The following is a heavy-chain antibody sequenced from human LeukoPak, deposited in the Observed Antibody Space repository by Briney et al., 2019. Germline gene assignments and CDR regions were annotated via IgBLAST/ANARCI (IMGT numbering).Heavy chain of an antibody. V-gene: IGHV3-23*01. CDR2: ISGSGGST. D-gene: IGHD6-19*01. Sequence: GGSLRLSCAATGFTFSSYAMSWVRQAPGKGLEWVSAISGSGGSTYYADSVKGRFTISRDNSKNTLYLQMNSLRAEDTAVYYCAEWAVAERYNWFDPWGQGTLVTVSS. CDR1: GFTFSSYA. J-gene: IGHJ5*02. CDR3: AEWAVAERYNWFDP.